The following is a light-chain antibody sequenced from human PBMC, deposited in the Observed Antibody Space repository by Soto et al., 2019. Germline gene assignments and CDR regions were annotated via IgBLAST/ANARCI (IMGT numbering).Light chain of an antibody. CDR3: QQVGSSVWT. CDR2: GAS. J-gene: IGKJ1*01. CDR1: QSVSSYY. Sequence: IVLTQSPGALSLSPGDRATLYCRSSQSVSSYYLAWYQQKFGQPPRLLIYGASTRAPAIPDRFTCSGSGTDFTLTISSLEPEDVGVYYCQQVGSSVWTFGQGTTVEI. V-gene: IGKV3-20*01.